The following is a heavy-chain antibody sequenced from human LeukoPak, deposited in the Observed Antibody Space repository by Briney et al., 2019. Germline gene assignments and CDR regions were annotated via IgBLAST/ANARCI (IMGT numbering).Heavy chain of an antibody. CDR2: ISSTGRT. D-gene: IGHD6-19*01. Sequence: SETLSLTCTVSGDSISTSNSYWGWIRQPPGKGLEWIGRISSTGRTDYNPSLTSQVTISVDMSKNQLSMMLTSVTVADTAVYYCAKGAGPPWFDPWGQGTLVTVSS. CDR1: GDSISTSNSY. CDR3: AKGAGPPWFDP. V-gene: IGHV4-61*05. J-gene: IGHJ5*02.